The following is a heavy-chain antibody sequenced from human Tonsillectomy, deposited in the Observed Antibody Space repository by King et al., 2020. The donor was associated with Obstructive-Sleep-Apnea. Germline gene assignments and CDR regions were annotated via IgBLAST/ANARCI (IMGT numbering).Heavy chain of an antibody. CDR2: ISGSGDST. V-gene: IGHV3-23*04. J-gene: IGHJ6*02. Sequence: VQLVESGGGLVQPGGSLRLSCAASGFTFRSYSMTWVRQAPGKGLEWVSGISGSGDSTYYADSVKGRFTFSRDNSKKTLSLQMNSLRVEDTAVYYCAKGYNDNYGGHYGLDVWGQGTTVTVSS. CDR3: AKGYNDNYGGHYGLDV. CDR1: GFTFRSYS. D-gene: IGHD1-14*01.